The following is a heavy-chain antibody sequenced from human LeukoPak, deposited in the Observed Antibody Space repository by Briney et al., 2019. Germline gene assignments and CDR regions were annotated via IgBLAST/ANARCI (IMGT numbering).Heavy chain of an antibody. D-gene: IGHD1-26*01. CDR2: ISGSGGST. V-gene: IGHV3-23*01. CDR1: GFTFSSYA. Sequence: GGSLRLSCAASGFTFSSYAMSWVRQAPGKGLEWVSAISGSGGSTYYADSVKGQFTISRDNSKNTLYLQMNSLRAEDTAVYYCAKDKVGANQGLDAFDIWGQGTMVTVSS. J-gene: IGHJ3*02. CDR3: AKDKVGANQGLDAFDI.